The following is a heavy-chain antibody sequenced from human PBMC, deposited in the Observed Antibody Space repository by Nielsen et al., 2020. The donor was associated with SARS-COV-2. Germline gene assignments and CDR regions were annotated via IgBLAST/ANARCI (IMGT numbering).Heavy chain of an antibody. J-gene: IGHJ4*02. D-gene: IGHD1-26*01. Sequence: WVRQAPGQGLEWMGWISAYNGNTNYAQKLQGRVTMTRDTSTSTVCMELSSLRSEDTAVYYCARTSENSGSYFLDYWGQGTLVTVSS. CDR3: ARTSENSGSYFLDY. CDR2: ISAYNGNT. V-gene: IGHV1-18*01.